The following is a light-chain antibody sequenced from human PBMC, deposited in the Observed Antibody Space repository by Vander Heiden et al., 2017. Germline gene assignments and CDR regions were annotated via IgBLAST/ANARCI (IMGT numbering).Light chain of an antibody. CDR3: QQYKSQST. CDR1: QTVSTW. CDR2: EAS. V-gene: IGKV1-5*03. Sequence: DIQTTQSPSTLSASLGDRVTITCRASQTVSTWLAWYQQKPGKAPKVLIYEASTLKDGVPSRFSGSGSGTEFFLTISSLQPEDFATYFCQQYKSQSTFGQGTRVDIK. J-gene: IGKJ1*01.